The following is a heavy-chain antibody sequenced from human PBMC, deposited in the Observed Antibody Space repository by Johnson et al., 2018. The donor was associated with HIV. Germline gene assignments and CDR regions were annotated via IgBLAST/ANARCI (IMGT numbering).Heavy chain of an antibody. J-gene: IGHJ3*02. D-gene: IGHD1-26*01. CDR3: ASDRGWERLVGAFDI. CDR2: MSYDGSNQ. V-gene: IGHV3-30*04. Sequence: QVQLVESGGGVVQPERSLRLSCAASGFSFSSYAMHWVRQAPGRGLEWVAVMSYDGSNQYYADSVTGRFTISRDNSKNTLYLQMNSLRAEDTAVYYCASDRGWERLVGAFDIGGQGTMVTVSS. CDR1: GFSFSSYA.